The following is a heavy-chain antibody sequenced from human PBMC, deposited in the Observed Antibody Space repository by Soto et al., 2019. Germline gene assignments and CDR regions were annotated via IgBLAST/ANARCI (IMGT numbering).Heavy chain of an antibody. CDR3: ARHALTTSIDQLQPVDF. V-gene: IGHV4-39*01. Sequence: SETLSLTCSVSGDSISGRACYWGWIRHPPGKDLEWIGSVHYSGTTSYNPSLKTRVTISEDMSKNQLSLRLTSVTAADTAIYYCARHALTTSIDQLQPVDFWGQGTLVTVSS. CDR2: VHYSGTT. CDR1: GDSISGRACY. J-gene: IGHJ4*02. D-gene: IGHD2-2*01.